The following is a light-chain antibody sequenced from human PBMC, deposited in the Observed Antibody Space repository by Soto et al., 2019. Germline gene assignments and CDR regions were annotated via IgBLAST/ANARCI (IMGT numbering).Light chain of an antibody. V-gene: IGLV2-8*01. J-gene: IGLJ3*02. Sequence: QSALTQPPSASGSPGQSVTISCTGTSSDVGDYNYVSWYQQYPGKAPKLMIYEVSKRPSGGPDRFSGSKPGNTASLTVSRRQAEDAAHYYRSSYAGSNNWVFGRGTKVTVL. CDR1: SSDVGDYNY. CDR2: EVS. CDR3: SSYAGSNNWV.